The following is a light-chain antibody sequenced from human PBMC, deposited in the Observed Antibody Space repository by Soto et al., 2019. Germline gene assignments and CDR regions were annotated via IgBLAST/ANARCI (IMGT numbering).Light chain of an antibody. CDR2: GAS. Sequence: EIVLTQSPGTLSLSPGERATLSCRASQSLSSSYLAWYQQKPGQAPRLLIYGASSRATDIPDRFSGSGSGTDFTLTISRLEPEDFAVYYCQQYVTSLQTFGQGTKVDIK. V-gene: IGKV3-20*01. J-gene: IGKJ1*01. CDR3: QQYVTSLQT. CDR1: QSLSSSY.